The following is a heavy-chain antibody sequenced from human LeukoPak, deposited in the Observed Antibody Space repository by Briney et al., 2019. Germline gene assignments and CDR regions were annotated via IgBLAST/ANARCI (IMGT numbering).Heavy chain of an antibody. Sequence: SQTLSLTCTVSGGSISSGSYYWSWIRQPAGKGLEWIGRIYTSGSTNYNPSLKSRVAISVDTSKNQFSLKLSSVTAADTAVYYCARDNRSSGPDYWGQGTLVTVSS. D-gene: IGHD6-19*01. J-gene: IGHJ4*02. CDR2: IYTSGST. V-gene: IGHV4-61*02. CDR1: GGSISSGSYY. CDR3: ARDNRSSGPDY.